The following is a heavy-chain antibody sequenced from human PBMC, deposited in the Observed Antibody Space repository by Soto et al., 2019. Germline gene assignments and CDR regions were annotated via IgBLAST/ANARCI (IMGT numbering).Heavy chain of an antibody. J-gene: IGHJ2*01. Sequence: EVQLLESGGALVQPGGSLRLSCAASGFTFSAYAMSWVRQAPGKGLQWVSTISGSGGNTYYADSVKGRFTISRDNSKNTLHLQMSGLRAEDTAVFYCARKWGDDYIYFDLLGRGTLVTVSS. CDR2: ISGSGGNT. CDR1: GFTFSAYA. D-gene: IGHD4-4*01. CDR3: ARKWGDDYIYFDL. V-gene: IGHV3-23*01.